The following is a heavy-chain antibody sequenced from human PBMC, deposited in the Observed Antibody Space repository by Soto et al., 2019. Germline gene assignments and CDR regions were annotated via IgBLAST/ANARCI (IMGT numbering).Heavy chain of an antibody. J-gene: IGHJ6*02. D-gene: IGHD2-15*01. V-gene: IGHV3-15*07. CDR1: GFTFSNAW. CDR3: TTDFVRYYSGGSCYFYYYGMDV. Sequence: PGGSLRPSCAASGFTFSNAWMNWVRQAPGKGLEWVGRIKSKTDGGTTDYAAPVKGRFTISRDDSKNTLYLQMNSLKTEDTAVYYCTTDFVRYYSGGSCYFYYYGMDVWGQGTTVTVSS. CDR2: IKSKTDGGTT.